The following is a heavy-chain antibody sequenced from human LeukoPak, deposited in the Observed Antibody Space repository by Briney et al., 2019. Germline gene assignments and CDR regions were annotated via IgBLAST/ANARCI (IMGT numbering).Heavy chain of an antibody. V-gene: IGHV3-21*01. CDR1: GFTFSSYT. CDR3: AIDSGYGDY. Sequence: GGSLRLSCAASGFTFSSYTMNWVRQAPGKGLEWVSSISGSSSYIYYADSLKGRFTISRHNAKNSLYLQMNSLRAEDTAVYYCAIDSGYGDYWGQGTLVTVSS. J-gene: IGHJ4*02. CDR2: ISGSSSYI. D-gene: IGHD3-9*01.